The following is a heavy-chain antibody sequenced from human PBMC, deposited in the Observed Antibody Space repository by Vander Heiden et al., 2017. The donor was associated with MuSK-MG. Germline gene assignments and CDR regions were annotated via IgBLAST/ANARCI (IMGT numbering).Heavy chain of an antibody. Sequence: EVQLVESGGGLVQPGGSLRLSCAAPGSTFSSYWMSWVRQAPGKGLEWVANIKQDGSEKYYVDSVKGRFTISRDNAKNSLYLQMNSLRAEDTAVYYCARDDYGANWFDPWGQGTLVTVSS. CDR3: ARDDYGANWFDP. D-gene: IGHD4-17*01. J-gene: IGHJ5*02. CDR1: GSTFSSYW. CDR2: IKQDGSEK. V-gene: IGHV3-7*03.